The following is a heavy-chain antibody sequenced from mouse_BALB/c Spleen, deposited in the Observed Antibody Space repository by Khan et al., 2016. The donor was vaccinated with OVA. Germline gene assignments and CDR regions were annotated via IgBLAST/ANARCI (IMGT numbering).Heavy chain of an antibody. J-gene: IGHJ3*01. CDR1: GYTFTTYW. CDR2: IYPGTGYT. V-gene: IGHV1-7*01. CDR3: ARRGDVGVFVY. Sequence: QMQLEESGAELAKPGASVKMSCKASGYTFTTYWMHWLKQRPGQGLEWIGYIYPGTGYTEYNQNFKDKATLTTDKSSSTAFMQLSSLTSEDSAVYYCARRGDVGVFVYWGQGTLVTVSA. D-gene: IGHD1-1*02.